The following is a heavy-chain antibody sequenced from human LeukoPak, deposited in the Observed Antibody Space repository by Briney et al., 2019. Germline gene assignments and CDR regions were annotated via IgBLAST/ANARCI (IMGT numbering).Heavy chain of an antibody. CDR1: GGSFSGYY. Sequence: PSETLSLTCAVYGGSFSGYYWSWIRQAPGKGLEWVSSISSSSSYIYYADSVKGRFTISRDNAKNSLYLQMNSLRAEDTAVYYCARDVRQLVLYWGQGTLVTVSS. V-gene: IGHV3-21*01. D-gene: IGHD6-6*01. CDR3: ARDVRQLVLY. CDR2: ISSSSSYI. J-gene: IGHJ4*02.